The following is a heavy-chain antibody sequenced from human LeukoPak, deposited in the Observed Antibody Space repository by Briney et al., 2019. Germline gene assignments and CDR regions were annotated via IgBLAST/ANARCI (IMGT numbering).Heavy chain of an antibody. CDR2: IYTSGST. CDR1: GGSISNYY. CDR3: ARDASWNWYFDL. V-gene: IGHV4-4*07. J-gene: IGHJ2*01. Sequence: SETLSLTCTVSGGSISNYYWIWIRQPAGKGLEWIGRIYTSGSTNYNPSLKSRVTMSVDTSNNQVSLNLYSVTAADTAVYYCARDASWNWYFDLWGHGTLVTVSS.